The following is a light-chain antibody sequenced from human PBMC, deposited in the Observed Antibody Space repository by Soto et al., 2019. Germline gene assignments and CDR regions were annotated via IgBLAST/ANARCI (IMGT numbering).Light chain of an antibody. V-gene: IGKV3D-15*01. CDR1: QSVSIK. CDR2: DTS. CDR3: QQYNNWPPIT. J-gene: IGKJ5*01. Sequence: EIVLIQSPATLSLSPGEIATLSFSSSQSVSIKLAWYQQKPGQAPRLLIYDTSTRATGIPARFSGSGSGTEFTLTISSLQSEDFAVYYCQQYNNWPPITFGQGTRLEI.